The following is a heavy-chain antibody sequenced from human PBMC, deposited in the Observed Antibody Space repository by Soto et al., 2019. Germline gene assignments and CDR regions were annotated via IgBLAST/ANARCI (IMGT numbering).Heavy chain of an antibody. V-gene: IGHV1-69*01. J-gene: IGHJ5*02. Sequence: QVQLVQSGAEVQKPGSSVKVSCKASGGTFSSYAISWVRQAPGQGLEWMGGIIPIFGTANYAQKFQGRVTITADESTSTAYMELSSLRSEDTAVYYCARVDYDFWSGYYTVVGWFDPWGQGTLVTVSS. D-gene: IGHD3-3*01. CDR3: ARVDYDFWSGYYTVVGWFDP. CDR1: GGTFSSYA. CDR2: IIPIFGTA.